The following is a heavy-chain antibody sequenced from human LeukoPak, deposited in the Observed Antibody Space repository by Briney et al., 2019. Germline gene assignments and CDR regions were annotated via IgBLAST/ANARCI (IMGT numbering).Heavy chain of an antibody. J-gene: IGHJ5*02. D-gene: IGHD1-26*01. CDR1: GFTFSAYA. CDR2: ISEDGSTK. CDR3: ATGRGYP. V-gene: IGHV3-30*03. Sequence: PGRPLRLSCAASGFTFSAYAMHWVRQAPGKGLEWVAVISEDGSTKFHVDSVKGRFAISRDNSRKTLYLQMNTLRPEDTAVYYCATGRGYPWGQGTLVTVSS.